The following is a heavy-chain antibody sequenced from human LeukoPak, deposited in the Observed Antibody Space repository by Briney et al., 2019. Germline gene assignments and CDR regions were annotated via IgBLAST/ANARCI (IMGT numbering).Heavy chain of an antibody. D-gene: IGHD6-6*01. V-gene: IGHV4-30-2*01. CDR1: GGSLSSGGYY. J-gene: IGHJ6*03. CDR3: ARVNPSGSSGDYYYYYMDV. CDR2: IYHSGST. Sequence: PSETLSLTCTVSGGSLSSGGYYWSWIRQPPGKGLEWIGYIYHSGSTYYNPSLKSRVTISVDRSKNQFSLKLSSVTAADTAVYYCARVNPSGSSGDYYYYYMDVWGKGTTVTVSS.